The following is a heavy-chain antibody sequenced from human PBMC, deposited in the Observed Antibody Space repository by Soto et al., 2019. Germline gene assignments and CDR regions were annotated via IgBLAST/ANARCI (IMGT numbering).Heavy chain of an antibody. V-gene: IGHV5-10-1*01. Sequence: GESLKISCKGSGYSFTSYWISWVRQMPGKGLEWMGRIDPGDSYTNYSPSFQGHVTISADKSISTAYLQWSSLKASDTAMYYCATSLGNYYYDSSGYYYFDYWGQGTLVTVSS. D-gene: IGHD3-22*01. CDR1: GYSFTSYW. CDR2: IDPGDSYT. J-gene: IGHJ4*02. CDR3: ATSLGNYYYDSSGYYYFDY.